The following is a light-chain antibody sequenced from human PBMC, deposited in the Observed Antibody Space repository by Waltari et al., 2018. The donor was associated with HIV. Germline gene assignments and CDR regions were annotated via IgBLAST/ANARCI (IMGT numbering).Light chain of an antibody. J-gene: IGLJ2*01. V-gene: IGLV2-14*03. CDR2: DVS. Sequence: QSALTQPASVSGSPGQSITISCTGTSRDVGGYNYVSWYQHHPGKAPKLIIYDVSSRLSGVSDRFSGSKSGNTASLTISGLQAEDEADYYCNSYTTSSTLHVVFGGGTKLTVL. CDR1: SRDVGGYNY. CDR3: NSYTTSSTLHVV.